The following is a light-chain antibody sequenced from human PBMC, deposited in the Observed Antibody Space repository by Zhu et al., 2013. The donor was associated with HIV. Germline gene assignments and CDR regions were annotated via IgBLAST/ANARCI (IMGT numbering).Light chain of an antibody. CDR2: GAS. CDR3: QQYNIWPRT. Sequence: EVVMTQSPATLSVSVGERVTLSCRASERVSDNLAWYQQRPGQAPRLLISGASTRATGIPARFSGSGSGTEFTLTISSLQSEDSSVYYCQQYNIWPRTFGQGTKVE. J-gene: IGKJ1*01. CDR1: ERVSDN. V-gene: IGKV3-15*01.